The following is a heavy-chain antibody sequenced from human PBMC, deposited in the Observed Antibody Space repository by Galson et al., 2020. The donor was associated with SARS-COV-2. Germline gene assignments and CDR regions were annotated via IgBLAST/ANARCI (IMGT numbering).Heavy chain of an antibody. CDR3: AGLGVNIY. CDR1: EFIFAHYG. V-gene: IGHV3-23*01. Sequence: GGSLRLPCAGQEFIFAHYGMNWVRQAPGKGLEWVSGISGGGDNTYHADSVKGRFTISRDNSKDTMYLQMNSLGDEDTAICYCAGLGVNIYWGQGTLVTVSS. CDR2: ISGGGDNT. D-gene: IGHD1-26*01. J-gene: IGHJ4*02.